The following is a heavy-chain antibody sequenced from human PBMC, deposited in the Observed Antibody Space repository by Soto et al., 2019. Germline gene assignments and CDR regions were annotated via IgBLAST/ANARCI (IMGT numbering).Heavy chain of an antibody. CDR2: IYSGGST. J-gene: IGHJ4*02. CDR3: ARDRIRSAAAGLPDY. V-gene: IGHV3-66*01. Sequence: EVQLVESGGGLVQPGGSLRLSCAASGFTVGSNYISWVRQAPGKGLEWVSIIYSGGSTDYADSVKGRFTISRDNSKNTLYLQMNSLRAEDTAVYYCARDRIRSAAAGLPDYWGQGTLVTVSS. D-gene: IGHD6-13*01. CDR1: GFTVGSNY.